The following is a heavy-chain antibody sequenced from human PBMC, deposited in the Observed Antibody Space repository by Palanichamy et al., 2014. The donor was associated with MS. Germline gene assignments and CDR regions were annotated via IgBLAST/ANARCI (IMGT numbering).Heavy chain of an antibody. V-gene: IGHV3-53*02. D-gene: IGHD1-1*01. CDR3: ARGRGYNDYRYFDY. J-gene: IGHJ4*02. CDR2: IYSDGST. CDR1: GLIVSDNY. Sequence: VQLVETGGGLIQPGGSLRLSCAASGLIVSDNYMTWVRQTPGKGLEWVSVIYSDGSTYYVDSVKGRFTISRDNSKNTVYLQMNNLRAEDTAVYYCARGRGYNDYRYFDYWGQGTLVTVSS.